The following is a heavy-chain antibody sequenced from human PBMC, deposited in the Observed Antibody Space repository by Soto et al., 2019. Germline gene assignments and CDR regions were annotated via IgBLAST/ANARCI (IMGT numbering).Heavy chain of an antibody. Sequence: GASVKVSCKASGYTFTSYGISWVRQAPGQGLEWMGRISANNGNTNYAQKLQGRVTMTRDTSTSTAYMELSSLRSEDTAVYYCARAERGYCSSTSCPGAFDIWGQGTMVTVSS. D-gene: IGHD2-2*01. CDR1: GYTFTSYG. CDR2: ISANNGNT. J-gene: IGHJ3*02. V-gene: IGHV1-18*01. CDR3: ARAERGYCSSTSCPGAFDI.